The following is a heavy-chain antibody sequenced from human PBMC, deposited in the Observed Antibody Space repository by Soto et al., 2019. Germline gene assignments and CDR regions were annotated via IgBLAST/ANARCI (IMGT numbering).Heavy chain of an antibody. V-gene: IGHV1-3*01. Sequence: QVQLVQSGAEVKKPGASVKVSCKASGYTFTSYAMHWVRQAPGQRLEGMGWINAGNGNTKYSQKFQGRVTITRDTSASTVYLELSSLRSEDTAVYYCARDLGVGAASDYWGQGTLVTVSS. J-gene: IGHJ4*02. CDR1: GYTFTSYA. CDR3: ARDLGVGAASDY. CDR2: INAGNGNT. D-gene: IGHD1-26*01.